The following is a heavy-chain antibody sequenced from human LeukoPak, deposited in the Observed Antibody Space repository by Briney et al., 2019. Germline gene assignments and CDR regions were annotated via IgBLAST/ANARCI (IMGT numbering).Heavy chain of an antibody. J-gene: IGHJ3*02. CDR3: ARGWTGNDAFDI. V-gene: IGHV4-30-4*01. CDR1: GASISTGDYY. Sequence: PSETLSLTCTVSGASISTGDYYWSWIRQPPGKGLEWIGYIYYSGSTYYNPSLKSRVTISVDTSKNQFSLKLSSVTAADTAVYYCARGWTGNDAFDIWGQGTMVTVSS. CDR2: IYYSGST. D-gene: IGHD3/OR15-3a*01.